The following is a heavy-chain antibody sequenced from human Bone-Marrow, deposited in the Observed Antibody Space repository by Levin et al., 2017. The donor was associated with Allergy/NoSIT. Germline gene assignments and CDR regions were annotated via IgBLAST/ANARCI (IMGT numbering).Heavy chain of an antibody. CDR3: AGDYDNTGYYYGGY. D-gene: IGHD3-22*01. J-gene: IGHJ4*02. CDR2: IYPNSGGT. CDR1: GYTFTGYY. Sequence: GESLKISCKASGYTFTGYYIHWVRQAPGQGLEWMGRIYPNSGGTKYAQKFQGRVTMTRDTSISTTYMELSSLTSDDAAVYYCAGDYDNTGYYYGGYWGQGSLVTVSS. V-gene: IGHV1-2*06.